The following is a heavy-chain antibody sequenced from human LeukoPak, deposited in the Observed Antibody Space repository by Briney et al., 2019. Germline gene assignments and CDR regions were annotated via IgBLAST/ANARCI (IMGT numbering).Heavy chain of an antibody. CDR2: FDPEDGET. V-gene: IGHV1-24*01. CDR3: ATDSSGPPNYGMDV. D-gene: IGHD6-6*01. CDR1: GYTLTELS. J-gene: IGHJ6*02. Sequence: ASVKVSCKVSGYTLTELSMHWVRQAPGKELEWMGGFDPEDGETIYAQKFQGRVTMTEDTSTDTAYMELSSLRSEDTAVYYCATDSSGPPNYGMDVWGQGTTVTVSS.